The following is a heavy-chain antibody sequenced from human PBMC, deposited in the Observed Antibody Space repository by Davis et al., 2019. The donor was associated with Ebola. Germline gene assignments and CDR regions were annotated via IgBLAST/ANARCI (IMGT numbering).Heavy chain of an antibody. CDR1: GFSLSSDC. CDR2: IKQDGNEQ. CDR3: ARCFGRGTYYYYGMDV. V-gene: IGHV3-7*03. Sequence: GESLKISCAASGFSLSSDCITWVRQAPGKGLEWVANIKQDGNEQYYVDSVKGRFTISRDNDKNSVYLQMNSLRAEDTAVYYCARCFGRGTYYYYGMDVWGQGTTVTVSS. D-gene: IGHD2-15*01. J-gene: IGHJ6*02.